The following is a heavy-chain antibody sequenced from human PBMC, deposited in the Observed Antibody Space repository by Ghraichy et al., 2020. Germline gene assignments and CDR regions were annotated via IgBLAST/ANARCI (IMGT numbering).Heavy chain of an antibody. CDR1: GGSISNYY. Sequence: ESLNISCSVSGGSISNYYWSWIRQPPGKGLEWIGYIYSNGGTSYNPSLKSRVSISVDTSKNQFSLKLSSVTAADTAIYYCARQFRPNYYYYGMDVWGQGTTVVVSS. CDR3: ARQFRPNYYYYGMDV. CDR2: IYSNGGT. V-gene: IGHV4-59*08. J-gene: IGHJ6*02.